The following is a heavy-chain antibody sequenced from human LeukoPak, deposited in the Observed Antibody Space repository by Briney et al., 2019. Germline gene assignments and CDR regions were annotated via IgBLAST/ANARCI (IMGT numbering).Heavy chain of an antibody. D-gene: IGHD3-9*01. CDR2: IITNTGNP. CDR3: ARGRHYDILTGYPYYYYGMDV. V-gene: IGHV7-4-1*02. J-gene: IGHJ6*02. CDR1: GYSFTDYS. Sequence: ASVKVSCKASGYSFTDYSINWVRQAPGQGLEWMGWIITNTGNPTYAQGFTGRFVFSLDTSVSTAYLQISSLKAEDTAVYYCARGRHYDILTGYPYYYYGMDVWGQGTTVTVSS.